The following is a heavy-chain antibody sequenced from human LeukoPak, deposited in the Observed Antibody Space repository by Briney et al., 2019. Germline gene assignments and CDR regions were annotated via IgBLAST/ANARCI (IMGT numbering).Heavy chain of an antibody. Sequence: GGSLRLSCVASGFTFRSYAVSWVRQAPGKGLEWVSGISGSGGSTYYADSVKGRFTISRDNSKNTLYLQMNSLRAEDTAVYYCAAIAVADTDDYWGQGTLVTVSS. D-gene: IGHD6-19*01. CDR1: GFTFRSYA. J-gene: IGHJ4*02. CDR2: ISGSGGST. V-gene: IGHV3-23*01. CDR3: AAIAVADTDDY.